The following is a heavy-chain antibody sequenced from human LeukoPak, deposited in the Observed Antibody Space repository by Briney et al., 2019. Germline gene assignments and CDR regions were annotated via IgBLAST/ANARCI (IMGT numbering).Heavy chain of an antibody. CDR2: IYYSGST. J-gene: IGHJ6*03. CDR1: GGSISSSSYY. V-gene: IGHV4-39*07. CDR3: ARTGGTFYFYYYMDV. Sequence: PSETLSLTCTVSGGSISSSSYYWGWIRQPPGKGLEWIGSIYYSGSTYYNPSLKSRVTISIDTSKNQFSLKLRSVTAADTAVYSCARTGGTFYFYYYMDVWGKGTTVTVSS.